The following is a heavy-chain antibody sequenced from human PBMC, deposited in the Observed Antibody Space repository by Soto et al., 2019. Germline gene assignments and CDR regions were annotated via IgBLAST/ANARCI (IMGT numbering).Heavy chain of an antibody. CDR3: ARDGWEVGDY. D-gene: IGHD6-19*01. J-gene: IGHJ4*02. Sequence: QVQLVQSGAEVQKPGASVTVSCKASGYTFTSYGISWVRQAPGQGLEWMGWISAYNGNTNNAHKLQGRFTMTTDTSTPTDYMERRSLRSDDTAVYYCARDGWEVGDYWRQGTLCTVSS. CDR2: ISAYNGNT. V-gene: IGHV1-18*01. CDR1: GYTFTSYG.